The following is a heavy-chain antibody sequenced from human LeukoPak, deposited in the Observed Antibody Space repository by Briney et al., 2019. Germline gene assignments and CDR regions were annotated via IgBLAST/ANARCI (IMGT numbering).Heavy chain of an antibody. CDR2: ISDVEYST. CDR3: ARHDSYIPY. D-gene: IGHD3-10*01. Sequence: PGGSLRLSCAASGFTFSNYAMSWVRQAPGKGLEWVSGISDVEYSTYYTDSVKGRFTISRDNSKNTVYPEMNNLRAEDTAVYFCARHDSYIPYWGQGSLVTVSS. J-gene: IGHJ4*02. V-gene: IGHV3-23*01. CDR1: GFTFSNYA.